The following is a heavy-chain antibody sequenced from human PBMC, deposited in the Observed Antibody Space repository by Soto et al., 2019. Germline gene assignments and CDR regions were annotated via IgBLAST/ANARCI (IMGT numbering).Heavy chain of an antibody. J-gene: IGHJ3*01. D-gene: IGHD6-6*01. CDR2: IYSGGTT. Sequence: EVQLVESGGGLMQPGGSLRLSCAASGLTVSNNYMTWVRQAPGKGLEWVSAIYSGGTTYYADSVKGRFTISRDISKNTVSLEMRSLRAEDTAVYYCARDRPLERAFDFWGQGTMVTVSS. CDR1: GLTVSNNY. V-gene: IGHV3-53*01. CDR3: ARDRPLERAFDF.